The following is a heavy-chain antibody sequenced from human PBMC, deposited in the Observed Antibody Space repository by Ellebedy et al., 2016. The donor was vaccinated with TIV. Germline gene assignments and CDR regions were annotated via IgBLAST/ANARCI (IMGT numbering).Heavy chain of an antibody. V-gene: IGHV3-21*01. D-gene: IGHD2-21*01. J-gene: IGHJ5*02. CDR3: ASRSQFRGGDWFDP. Sequence: GESLKISCAASGFTFSTYSMNWVRQAPGKGLEWVSSISSSSSYIYYADSVKGRFTISRDNAKNSLYLQMNSLRAEDTAVYYCASRSQFRGGDWFDPWGQGTLVTVSS. CDR2: ISSSSSYI. CDR1: GFTFSTYS.